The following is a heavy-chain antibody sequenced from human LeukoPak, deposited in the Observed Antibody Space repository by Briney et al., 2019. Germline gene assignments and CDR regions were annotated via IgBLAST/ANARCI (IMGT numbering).Heavy chain of an antibody. D-gene: IGHD5-24*01. CDR2: ISVYNDDT. J-gene: IGHJ6*02. V-gene: IGHV1-18*01. Sequence: ASVKVSCKASGYAFRTYGISWVRQAVGQGLEWMGWISVYNDDTHYAQKFQGRLSMTTDTSRSTVYMELRSLRSDDTAVYFCARSTQLPSEYFNGMDVWGQGTTVTVSS. CDR3: ARSTQLPSEYFNGMDV. CDR1: GYAFRTYG.